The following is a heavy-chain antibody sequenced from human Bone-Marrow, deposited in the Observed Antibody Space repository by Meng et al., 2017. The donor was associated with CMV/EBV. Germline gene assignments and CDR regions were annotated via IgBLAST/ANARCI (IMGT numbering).Heavy chain of an antibody. D-gene: IGHD1-1*01. Sequence: CQASGYTFTSYGISWVRQAPGQGLEWMGWISAYNGNTNYAQKLQGRVTMTTDTSTSTAYMELRSLRSDDTAVYYCARATNWNDWFDPWGQGTLVTVSS. CDR3: ARATNWNDWFDP. CDR2: ISAYNGNT. CDR1: GYTFTSYG. J-gene: IGHJ5*02. V-gene: IGHV1-18*01.